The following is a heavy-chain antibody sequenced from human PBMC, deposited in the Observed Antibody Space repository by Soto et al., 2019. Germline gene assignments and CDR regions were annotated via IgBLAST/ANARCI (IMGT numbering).Heavy chain of an antibody. CDR2: INPNSGGT. J-gene: IGHJ6*02. CDR1: GYTFTGYY. Sequence: GASVKVSCKASGYTFTGYYMHWVRQAPGQGLEWMGWINPNSGGTNYAQKFQGWVTMTRDTSISTAYMELSRLRSDDTAVYYCARDHRIAALGGMDVWGQGTTVTVSS. D-gene: IGHD6-6*01. CDR3: ARDHRIAALGGMDV. V-gene: IGHV1-2*04.